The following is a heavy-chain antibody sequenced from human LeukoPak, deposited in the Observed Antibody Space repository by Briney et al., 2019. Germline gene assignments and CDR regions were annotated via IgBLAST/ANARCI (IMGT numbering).Heavy chain of an antibody. CDR2: IGVSGGRT. V-gene: IGHV3-23*01. J-gene: IGHJ6*02. D-gene: IGHD3-3*01. Sequence: PSGGSLRLSCAASGFTFSSYDISWVRQAPGKGLEWVSGIGVSGGRTYYADSVKGRFTISRDNSKNTLYLQMNSLRAEDTAVYYCAKGYTYYDFWSGLYGMDVWGQGTTVTVS. CDR1: GFTFSSYD. CDR3: AKGYTYYDFWSGLYGMDV.